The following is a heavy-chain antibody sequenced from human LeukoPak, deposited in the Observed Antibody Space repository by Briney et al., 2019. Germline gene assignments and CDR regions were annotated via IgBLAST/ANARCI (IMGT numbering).Heavy chain of an antibody. V-gene: IGHV3-30*04. CDR3: ARATYSGSYLVY. CDR1: GFTFSSYA. Sequence: PGKSLRLSCAASGFTFSSYAMHWVRQAPGKGLEWVAVISYDGSNKYYADSVKGRFTISRDNSKNTLYLQMNSLRAEDTAVYYCARATYSGSYLVYWGQGTLVTVSS. D-gene: IGHD1-26*01. CDR2: ISYDGSNK. J-gene: IGHJ4*02.